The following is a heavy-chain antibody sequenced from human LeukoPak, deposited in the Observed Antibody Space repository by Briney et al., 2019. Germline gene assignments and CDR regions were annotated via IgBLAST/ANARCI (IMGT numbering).Heavy chain of an antibody. D-gene: IGHD6-13*01. J-gene: IGHJ4*02. V-gene: IGHV5-51*01. CDR1: GYSFTSYW. CDR2: IYPGDSDT. CDR3: ARQLGVSSTREGDY. Sequence: GESMKISCKGSGYSFTSYWIGWVRQMRGEGLEWMGIIYPGDSDTRYSPSFQGQVTISADKSISTAYLQWSSLKASDTAMYYCARQLGVSSTREGDYWGQGTLVTVSS.